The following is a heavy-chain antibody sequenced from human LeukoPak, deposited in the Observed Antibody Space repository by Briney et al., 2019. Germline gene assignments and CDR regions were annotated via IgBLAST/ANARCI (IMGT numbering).Heavy chain of an antibody. Sequence: ASVKVSCKASGYTFTSYGISWVRQAPGQGLEWMGWINAGNGNTKYSQKFQGRVTITRDTSASTAYMELSSLRSEDTAVYYCARDKWDLGDDAFDIWGQGTMVTVSS. D-gene: IGHD1-26*01. V-gene: IGHV1-3*01. CDR1: GYTFTSYG. CDR2: INAGNGNT. CDR3: ARDKWDLGDDAFDI. J-gene: IGHJ3*02.